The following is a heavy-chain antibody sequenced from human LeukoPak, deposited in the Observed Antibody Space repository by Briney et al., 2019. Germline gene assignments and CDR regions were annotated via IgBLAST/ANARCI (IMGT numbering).Heavy chain of an antibody. CDR2: IFGSGGSP. D-gene: IGHD5-18*01. CDR3: GKTTVGYSSGQKPAWPVDY. V-gene: IGHV3-23*01. CDR1: GFTFGSHA. Sequence: GGSLRLSCEASGFTFGSHAMYWVRQAPGRGLEWVAGIFGSGGSPHYADPVKGRFTISRDNSRNTVYLQINSLRAEDTAVYYCGKTTVGYSSGQKPAWPVDYWGQGTLVTVSS. J-gene: IGHJ4*02.